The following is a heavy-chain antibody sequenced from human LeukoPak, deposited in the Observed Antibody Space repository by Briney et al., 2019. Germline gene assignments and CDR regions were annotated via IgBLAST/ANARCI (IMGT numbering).Heavy chain of an antibody. J-gene: IGHJ3*02. Sequence: GASVKVSCKASGYTFTGYYMHWVRQAPGQGLEWMGWINPNSGGTNYAQKFQGRVTMTRDTSISTAYMELSGLRSDDTAVYYCARDRNYGSGSYGDDAFDIWGQGTMVTVSS. CDR1: GYTFTGYY. V-gene: IGHV1-2*02. D-gene: IGHD3-10*01. CDR2: INPNSGGT. CDR3: ARDRNYGSGSYGDDAFDI.